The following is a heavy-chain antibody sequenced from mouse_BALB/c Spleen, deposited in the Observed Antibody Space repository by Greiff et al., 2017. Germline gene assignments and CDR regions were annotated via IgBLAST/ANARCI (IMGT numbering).Heavy chain of an antibody. Sequence: VQLQQSGAELVKPGASVTLSCTASGFNIKDTYMHWVKQRPEQGLEWIGRIDPANGNTKYDPKFQGKATITADTSSNTAYLQLSSLTSEDTAVYYCVHLYYDYDYWGQGTLVTVSA. D-gene: IGHD2-4*01. V-gene: IGHV14-3*02. CDR2: IDPANGNT. J-gene: IGHJ3*01. CDR3: VHLYYDYDY. CDR1: GFNIKDTY.